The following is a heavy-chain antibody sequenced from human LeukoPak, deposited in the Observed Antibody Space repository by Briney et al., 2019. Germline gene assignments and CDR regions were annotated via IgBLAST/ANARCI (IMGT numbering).Heavy chain of an antibody. J-gene: IGHJ4*02. CDR1: GGSISSSSYY. Sequence: PSETLSLTCTVSGGSISSSSYYWGWIRQPPGKGLEWIGSIYYSGSTYYNPSLKSRVTMSVDTSKNQFSLNLSSVTAADTAVYYCARGNTAMVDLDYWGQGTLVTVSS. V-gene: IGHV4-39*07. CDR2: IYYSGST. D-gene: IGHD5-18*01. CDR3: ARGNTAMVDLDY.